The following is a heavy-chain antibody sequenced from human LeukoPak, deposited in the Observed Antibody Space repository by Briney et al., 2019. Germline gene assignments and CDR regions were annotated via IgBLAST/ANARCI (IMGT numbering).Heavy chain of an antibody. V-gene: IGHV4-31*03. CDR2: IHYSGDT. Sequence: SETLSLTGTVSGGSISSGGYYWSWIRQHPGKGLEWIAYIHYSGDTYSNPSLKSRVIISADASKNQFSLKLTSVTAADTAVYYCARLLAMYPETDVWGQGTTVPVSS. J-gene: IGHJ6*02. CDR1: GGSISSGGYY. D-gene: IGHD1-26*01. CDR3: ARLLAMYPETDV.